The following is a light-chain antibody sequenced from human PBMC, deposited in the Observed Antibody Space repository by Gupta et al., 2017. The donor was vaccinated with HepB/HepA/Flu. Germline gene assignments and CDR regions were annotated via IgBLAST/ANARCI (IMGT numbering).Light chain of an antibody. CDR2: SAS. J-gene: IGKJ1*01. CDR1: QSIDKY. CDR3: QQGYSSKT. Sequence: DIQMTQSPSSLSASVGDRVTITCRASQSIDKYLNWYQQSPGKAPKLLIYSASNLQSGVPSRFSGSGYGKDFSLTSSLRQHEDFANYYWQQGYSSKTFGQGTKVEIK. V-gene: IGKV1-39*01.